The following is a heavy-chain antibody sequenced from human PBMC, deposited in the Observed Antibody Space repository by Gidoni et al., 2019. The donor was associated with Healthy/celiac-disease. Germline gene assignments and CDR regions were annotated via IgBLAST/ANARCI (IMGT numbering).Heavy chain of an antibody. Sequence: QLQLQASGPGLVKPSETLSLTCTVSGRPISSSSYYWGWIRQPPGKGLEWIGSIYYSGSTYYNPSLKSRVTISVDTSKNQFSLKLSSVTAADTAVYYCARDGSHYYDSSGYYGVDYWGQGTLVTVSS. CDR1: GRPISSSSYY. J-gene: IGHJ4*02. CDR3: ARDGSHYYDSSGYYGVDY. D-gene: IGHD3-22*01. CDR2: IYYSGST. V-gene: IGHV4-39*07.